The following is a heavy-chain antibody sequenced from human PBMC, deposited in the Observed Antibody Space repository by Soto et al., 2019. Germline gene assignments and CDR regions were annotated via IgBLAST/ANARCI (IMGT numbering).Heavy chain of an antibody. J-gene: IGHJ4*02. Sequence: VQLQQWGAGLLKPSETLSLTCAVYGGSFSGYHWSWFRQPPGKGLEWIGEINPSGSINYNPSLKSRVTISVDTSKNQLSRNLSSVTAADTAVYYCATFVGATTVTRGSPRDYWGQGTLVTVSS. CDR3: ATFVGATTVTRGSPRDY. CDR2: INPSGSI. V-gene: IGHV4-34*01. D-gene: IGHD4-4*01. CDR1: GGSFSGYH.